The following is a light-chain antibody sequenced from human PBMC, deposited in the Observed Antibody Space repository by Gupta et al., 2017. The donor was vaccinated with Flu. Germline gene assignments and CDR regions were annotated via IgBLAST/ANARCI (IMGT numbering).Light chain of an antibody. CDR3: SSYTTSRTLV. CDR1: NSDVGGYNV. J-gene: IGLJ3*02. V-gene: IGLV2-14*01. CDR2: EVT. Sequence: QSALTQPASVSGSPGQSIAISCTGSNSDVGGYNVVSWYQQHPGKAPKLLIYEVTNRPSGVSNRFSGSKSGNTASLTIARLQAEDEADYYCSSYTTSRTLVFGGGTKLTVL.